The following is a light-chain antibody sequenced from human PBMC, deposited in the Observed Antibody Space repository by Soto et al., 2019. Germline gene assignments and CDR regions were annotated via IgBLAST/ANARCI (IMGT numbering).Light chain of an antibody. V-gene: IGKV3-11*01. J-gene: IGKJ5*01. Sequence: IVLPQSPATLSLSPGERATLSCRASQSVSSYLAWYQQKPGQAPRLLIYDASNRATGIPARFSGSGSGTDFTLTISSLEPEDFAVYYCQQYVSAPITFGQGTRLEIK. CDR1: QSVSSY. CDR3: QQYVSAPIT. CDR2: DAS.